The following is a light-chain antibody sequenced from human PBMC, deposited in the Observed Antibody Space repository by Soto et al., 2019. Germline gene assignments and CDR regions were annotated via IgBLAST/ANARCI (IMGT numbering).Light chain of an antibody. V-gene: IGKV1-5*03. Sequence: DIQMTQSPSALSASVGDRVTITCRASQSISTWLAWYQQKPGKAPKLLIYKASSSESGVPSRFSGTGSGTEFTLTIHSLQSEDFATYYCQEYKSYSRGTFGQGTKVDIK. CDR3: QEYKSYSRGT. CDR1: QSISTW. CDR2: KAS. J-gene: IGKJ1*01.